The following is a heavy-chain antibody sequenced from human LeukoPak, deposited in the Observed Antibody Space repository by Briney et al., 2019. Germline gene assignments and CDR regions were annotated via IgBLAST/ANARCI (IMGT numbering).Heavy chain of an antibody. CDR2: ISAHNGNT. V-gene: IGHV1-18*01. CDR1: GYTFTSYG. CDR3: ARDGYFDH. J-gene: IGHJ4*02. Sequence: TSVKVSCKASGYTFTSYGISWVRQAPGQGLEWMGWISAHNGNTNYAQKLQGRVSMTTDTATSTAYMELRSLASGDTAVYYCARDGYFDHWGQGTLVTVSS.